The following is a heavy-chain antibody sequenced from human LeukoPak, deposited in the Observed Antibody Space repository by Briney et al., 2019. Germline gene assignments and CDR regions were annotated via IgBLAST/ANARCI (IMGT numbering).Heavy chain of an antibody. V-gene: IGHV3-30*15. D-gene: IGHD2-2*01. CDR3: ARGGGYCRSTSCYLSPDFDF. CDR2: ISSDGRET. Sequence: PGRSLRLSCAASGFNLDYHSMHWVRQAPGKGLEWVSLISSDGRETNYADSVKGRFTISRDNSKNTLYLQMSSLGAEDAAVYYCARGGGYCRSTSCYLSPDFDFWGQGTLVTVSS. CDR1: GFNLDYHS. J-gene: IGHJ4*02.